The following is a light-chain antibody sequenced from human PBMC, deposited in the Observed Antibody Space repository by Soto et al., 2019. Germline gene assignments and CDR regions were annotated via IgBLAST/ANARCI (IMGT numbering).Light chain of an antibody. J-gene: IGKJ4*01. CDR3: QQANSFPLT. V-gene: IGKV1-12*01. CDR2: AAS. Sequence: DIQMTQSPSSVSASVGDRVTITCRASQSINSWLAWYQQKPGKAPKLLIHAASNLQSGVPSRFSGSGSGTDFTLTISSLQPEDFATYYCQQANSFPLTFGGGTRVEIK. CDR1: QSINSW.